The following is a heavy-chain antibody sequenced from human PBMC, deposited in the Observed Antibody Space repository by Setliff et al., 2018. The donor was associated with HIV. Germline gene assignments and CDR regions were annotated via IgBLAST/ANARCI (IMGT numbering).Heavy chain of an antibody. D-gene: IGHD6-13*01. CDR1: GSSITSSSFY. Sequence: SETLSLTCTVSGSSITSSSFYWGWIRQPPGKGLEWIGSMTYVGSTSFSPSLKSRVTISVDTSENQFSLNLNSVTAADTAVYYCARGSTAPGLNWFDPWGQGTLVTVSS. CDR3: ARGSTAPGLNWFDP. CDR2: MTYVGST. J-gene: IGHJ5*02. V-gene: IGHV4-39*01.